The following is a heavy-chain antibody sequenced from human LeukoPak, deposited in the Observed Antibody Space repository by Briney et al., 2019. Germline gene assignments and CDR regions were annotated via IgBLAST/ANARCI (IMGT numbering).Heavy chain of an antibody. V-gene: IGHV3-30*18. CDR3: AKDSRNYYLDY. Sequence: GGSLRLSCGASGFTFGYYGMHWVRQAPGKGLEWVAVISDDGNKKYYADSVKGRFTIPRDNSKNTVYLQMNSLRAEDSAVYYCAKDSRNYYLDYWGQGTLVIVSS. J-gene: IGHJ4*02. CDR2: ISDDGNKK. CDR1: GFTFGYYG.